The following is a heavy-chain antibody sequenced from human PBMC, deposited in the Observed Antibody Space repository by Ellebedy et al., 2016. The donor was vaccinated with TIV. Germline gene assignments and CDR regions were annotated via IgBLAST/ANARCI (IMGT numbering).Heavy chain of an antibody. CDR3: LMYGDYVFGLDY. Sequence: SVKVSCXTSGGTFGTYALSWVRQAPGHGLEWLGGVMPIFGSTKYAQNFQDRITITADESTGTAYMELSSLGSEDTAVYYCLMYGDYVFGLDYWGQGTLVTVSS. V-gene: IGHV1-69*13. CDR2: VMPIFGST. D-gene: IGHD4-17*01. J-gene: IGHJ4*02. CDR1: GGTFGTYA.